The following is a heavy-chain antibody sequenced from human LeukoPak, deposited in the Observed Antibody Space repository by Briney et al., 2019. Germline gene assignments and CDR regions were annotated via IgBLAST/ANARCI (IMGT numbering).Heavy chain of an antibody. Sequence: ASVTVSCKASGYTFTDYYLHWVRQAPGQGLEWMGWISAYNGNTNYAQKLQGRVTMTTDTSTSTAYMELRSLRSDDTAVYYCARDPRPRYDYVWGSYLNWGQGTLVTVSS. J-gene: IGHJ4*02. CDR1: GYTFTDYY. D-gene: IGHD3-16*02. V-gene: IGHV1-18*04. CDR3: ARDPRPRYDYVWGSYLN. CDR2: ISAYNGNT.